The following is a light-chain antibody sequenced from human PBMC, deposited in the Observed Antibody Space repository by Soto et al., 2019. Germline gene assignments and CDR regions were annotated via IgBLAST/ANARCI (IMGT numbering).Light chain of an antibody. CDR1: QSISSW. V-gene: IGKV1-5*01. CDR3: QQYNSYST. J-gene: IGKJ1*01. Sequence: DIQMTQSPSILSAFVGERVTITCRASQSISSWLAWYQQKPGKAPKLLIYDASSLESGVPSRFSGSGSGTEFTLTISSLQPDDFATYYCQQYNSYSTFGQGTKVDIK. CDR2: DAS.